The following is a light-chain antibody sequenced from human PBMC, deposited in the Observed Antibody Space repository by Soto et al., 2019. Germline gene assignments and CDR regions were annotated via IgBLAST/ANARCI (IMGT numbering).Light chain of an antibody. CDR2: YDD. Sequence: QSVLTQPPSASGTPGQRVNISCSGSSSNIGSYTVNWYQQLPGTAPKLLIYYDDMLYSGVSDRFSGSKSGTSASLAISGLQSEDEADYYCASWDDNLNGPVFGRGTKLTVL. CDR1: SSNIGSYT. J-gene: IGLJ2*01. CDR3: ASWDDNLNGPV. V-gene: IGLV1-44*01.